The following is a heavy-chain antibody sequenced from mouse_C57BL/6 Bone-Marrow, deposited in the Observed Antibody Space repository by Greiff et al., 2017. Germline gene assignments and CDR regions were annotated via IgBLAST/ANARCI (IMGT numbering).Heavy chain of an antibody. CDR2: IDPETGGT. J-gene: IGHJ4*01. CDR3: TRKNFYYAMDY. V-gene: IGHV1-15*01. CDR1: GYTFTDYE. Sequence: VHLVESGAELVRPGASVTLSCKASGYTFTDYEMHWVKQTPVHGLEWIGAIDPETGGTAYNQKFKGKAILTADKSSSTAYMELRSLTSEDSAVYYCTRKNFYYAMDYWGQGTSVTVSS.